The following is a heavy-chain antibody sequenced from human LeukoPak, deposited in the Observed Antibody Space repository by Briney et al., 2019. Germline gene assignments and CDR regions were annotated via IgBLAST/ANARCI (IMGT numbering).Heavy chain of an antibody. D-gene: IGHD7-27*01. V-gene: IGHV3-72*01. CDR1: GFTFSDHY. Sequence: PGGSLRLSCAASGFTFSDHYMDWVRQAPGKGLERVGRIRNKPNSYTTEYPASVEGRFTISRDDSKNSLYLQMNSLETEDTAVYYCARASLGTPDYFDYWGQGTLVTVSS. CDR3: ARASLGTPDYFDY. CDR2: IRNKPNSYTT. J-gene: IGHJ4*02.